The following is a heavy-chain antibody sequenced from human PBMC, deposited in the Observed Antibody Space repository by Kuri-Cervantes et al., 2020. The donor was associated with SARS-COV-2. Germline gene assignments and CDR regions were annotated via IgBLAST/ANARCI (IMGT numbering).Heavy chain of an antibody. CDR3: VRVNAYSLYEPWDY. CDR2: ISGSSSFI. CDR1: GFTFGSYT. Sequence: GESLKISCAASGFTFGSYTMNWVRQAPGKGLEWLSSISGSSSFISYADSVEGRFTVSRDNAKNSLYLQIHSLRAEDTAVYYCVRVNAYSLYEPWDYWGQGTLVTVSS. D-gene: IGHD5/OR15-5a*01. V-gene: IGHV3-21*01. J-gene: IGHJ4*02.